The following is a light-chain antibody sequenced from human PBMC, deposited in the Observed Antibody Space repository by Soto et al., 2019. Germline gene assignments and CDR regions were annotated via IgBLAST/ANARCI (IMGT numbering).Light chain of an antibody. CDR3: QQYDSSPLT. CDR1: QSVNSNY. Sequence: EIVLTQSPGTLSLSPGERATLSCRASQSVNSNYLAWYQQKPGQAPRLLFSGASSRATGIPDRVSGTXSGTLLTIQISRLEPEDFAIYYCQQYDSSPLTFGQGTKVDIK. J-gene: IGKJ1*01. V-gene: IGKV3-20*01. CDR2: GAS.